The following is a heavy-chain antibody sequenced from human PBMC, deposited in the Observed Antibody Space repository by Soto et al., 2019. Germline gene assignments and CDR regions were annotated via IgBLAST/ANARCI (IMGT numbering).Heavy chain of an antibody. Sequence: QVQLQESGPGLVKPSETLSLTCAVSGDSISSYYCMWIRQPPGQGLESIGYLYYGRSATYNPSLKSRGTLSVDTSTNQCSLTLSSMAAADTAVYYCALRSSAVVPEYWGQGTLGTVSS. V-gene: IGHV4-59*01. CDR2: LYYGRSA. CDR1: GDSISSYY. J-gene: IGHJ4*02. D-gene: IGHD6-19*01. CDR3: ALRSSAVVPEY.